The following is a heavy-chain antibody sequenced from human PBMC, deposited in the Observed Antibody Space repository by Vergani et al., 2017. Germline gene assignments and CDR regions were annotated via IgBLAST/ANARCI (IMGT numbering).Heavy chain of an antibody. V-gene: IGHV1-8*03. CDR3: VRARRTCTYDHCPRYYYDV. CDR1: GYTFTSYG. Sequence: QVQLVQSGAEVKKPGASVKVSCKASGYTFTSYGISWVRQAPGQGLEWMGWMNPNSGNTGYAQSLQGRLTITRDTSVNTAYMDLTGLRSEDMAVYYCVRARRTCTYDHCPRYYYDVWGQGTLVTVSS. J-gene: IGHJ6*02. D-gene: IGHD2-8*01. CDR2: MNPNSGNT.